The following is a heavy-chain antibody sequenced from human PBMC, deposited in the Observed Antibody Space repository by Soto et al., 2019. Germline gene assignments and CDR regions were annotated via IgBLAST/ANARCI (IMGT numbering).Heavy chain of an antibody. CDR3: ASSITIFGVARPSDY. Sequence: SVKVSCKASGGTFSSYAISWVRQAPGQGLEWMGGIIPIFGTANYAQKFQGRVTITADESTSTAYMELSSLRSEDTAVYYCASSITIFGVARPSDYWGQGTLVTVPS. J-gene: IGHJ4*02. V-gene: IGHV1-69*13. CDR1: GGTFSSYA. D-gene: IGHD3-3*01. CDR2: IIPIFGTA.